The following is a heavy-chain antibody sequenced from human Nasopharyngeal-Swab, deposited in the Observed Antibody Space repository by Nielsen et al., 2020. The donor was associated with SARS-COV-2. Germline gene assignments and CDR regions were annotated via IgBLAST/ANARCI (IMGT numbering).Heavy chain of an antibody. CDR2: INHSGST. D-gene: IGHD3-10*01. CDR1: GGSFSGYY. CDR3: ARGVRLTRITMVRGPIESVYGMDV. V-gene: IGHV4-34*01. J-gene: IGHJ6*02. Sequence: SDTLSLTCAVYGGSFSGYYWSWIRQPPGKGLEWIGEINHSGSTNYNPSPKSRVTISVDTSKNQFSLKLSSVTAADTAVYYCARGVRLTRITMVRGPIESVYGMDVWGQGTTVTVSS.